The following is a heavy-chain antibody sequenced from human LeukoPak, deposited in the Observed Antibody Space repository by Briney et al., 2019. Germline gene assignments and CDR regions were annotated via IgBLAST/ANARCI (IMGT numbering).Heavy chain of an antibody. CDR2: ISWNSGSI. CDR1: GFTFDDYA. V-gene: IGHV3-9*01. Sequence: QPGRSLRLSCAASGFTFDDYAMHWVRQAPGKGLEWVSGISWNSGSIGYADSVKGRFTISRDNAKNSLYLQMNSLRAEDTALYYCAKDRYSSSWGFDYWGQGTLVTVSS. J-gene: IGHJ4*02. CDR3: AKDRYSSSWGFDY. D-gene: IGHD6-13*01.